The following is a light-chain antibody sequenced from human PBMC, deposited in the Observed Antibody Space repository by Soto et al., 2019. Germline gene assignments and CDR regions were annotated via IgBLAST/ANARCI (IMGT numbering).Light chain of an antibody. CDR2: EGT. V-gene: IGLV2-23*01. CDR3: CEYAGNSNWV. J-gene: IGLJ2*01. Sequence: QSALTQPASVSGSPGQSITISCTGTSSDVGSYILVSWYQPHPGKAPKLMLYEGTKRPSGVSNRFSGSTSGNTASLTISGLQAEDEADYYCCEYAGNSNWVFGGGTKVTVL. CDR1: SSDVGSYIL.